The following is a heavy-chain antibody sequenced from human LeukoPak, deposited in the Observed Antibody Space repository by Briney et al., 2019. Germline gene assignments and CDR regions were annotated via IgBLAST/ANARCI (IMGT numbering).Heavy chain of an antibody. Sequence: GGSLRLSCAASGFTFSTYWMHWVRQAPGKGLVWVSRINSGGITTTYADSVKGRFSISRDNAENTLWLQMNSLRAEDTAVYYCARDREGNYYDSGGSDYWGQGTLVTVSS. V-gene: IGHV3-74*01. CDR1: GFTFSTYW. CDR3: ARDREGNYYDSGGSDY. J-gene: IGHJ4*02. D-gene: IGHD3-22*01. CDR2: INSGGITT.